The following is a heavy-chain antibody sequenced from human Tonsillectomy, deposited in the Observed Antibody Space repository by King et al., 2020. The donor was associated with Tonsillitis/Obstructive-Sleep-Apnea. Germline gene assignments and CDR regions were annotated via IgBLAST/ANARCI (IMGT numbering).Heavy chain of an antibody. J-gene: IGHJ4*02. CDR3: AKFERTYYYDSSGSLIDY. D-gene: IGHD3-22*01. CDR2: ISYDGSNK. Sequence: VQLVESGGGVVQPGRSLRLSCASSGFTFSSYGMHWVRQAPGKGLEGVAVISYDGSNKYYADSVKGRFTISRDNSKNTLYLQMNSLRAEDTAVYYCAKFERTYYYDSSGSLIDYRGQGTLVTVSS. CDR1: GFTFSSYG. V-gene: IGHV3-30*18.